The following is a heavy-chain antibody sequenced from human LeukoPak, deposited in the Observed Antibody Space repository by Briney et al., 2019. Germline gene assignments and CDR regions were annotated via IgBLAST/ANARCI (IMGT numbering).Heavy chain of an antibody. CDR3: ANVGYCSSTSCTQGRY. D-gene: IGHD2-2*01. J-gene: IGHJ4*02. CDR2: VDPEDGET. CDR1: GYTFTDYY. Sequence: GASVKVSCKAFGYTFTDYYIHWVKEAPGKGLEWMGRVDPEDGETTYAEKFQGRVTITRNTSISTAYMELSSLRSEDTAVYYCANVGYCSSTSCTQGRYWGQGTLVTVSP. V-gene: IGHV1-69-2*01.